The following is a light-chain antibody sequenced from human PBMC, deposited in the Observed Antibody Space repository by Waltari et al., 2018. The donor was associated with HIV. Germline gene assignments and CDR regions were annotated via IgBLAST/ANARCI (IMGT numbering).Light chain of an antibody. Sequence: QSVLTQPPSTSGTPGQRVTISCSGAISNIGSNYVYWYQGPPGPAPKLLIYRDNQRPSGVPDRFSASKSGTSASLAISGLRSEDEADYYCAAWDDSLSGFVVFGGGTKLTVL. CDR1: ISNIGSNY. J-gene: IGLJ2*01. V-gene: IGLV1-47*01. CDR3: AAWDDSLSGFVV. CDR2: RDN.